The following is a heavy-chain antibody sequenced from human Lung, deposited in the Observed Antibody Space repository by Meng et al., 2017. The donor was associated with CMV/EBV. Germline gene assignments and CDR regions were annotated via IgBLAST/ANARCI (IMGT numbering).Heavy chain of an antibody. D-gene: IGHD2-21*02. J-gene: IGHJ4*02. CDR3: ARIERRRILKYCGSDCSTTDY. V-gene: IGHV4-4*02. CDR2: IYNSGST. Sequence: SSNLGTWVGQVPGKRLEWIEEIYNSGSTNYNPSLKSRVTISVDKFKNQFSLKLGSVTAADTAVYYCARIERRRILKYCGSDCSTTDYWGQGTLVTVSS. CDR1: SSNL.